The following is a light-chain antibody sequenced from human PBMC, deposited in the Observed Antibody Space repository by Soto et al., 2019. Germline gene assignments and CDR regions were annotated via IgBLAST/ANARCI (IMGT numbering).Light chain of an antibody. CDR3: QQTYTAPRT. Sequence: DIQMTQSPSPLSASVGDRVTITCRASQTISTYLNWYQQQPGKAPRLLIYGASTLQTGVPSRFSGSGSMTDFTLTISDLQPEDFATYYCQQTYTAPRTFGQGTKVDI. V-gene: IGKV1-39*01. J-gene: IGKJ1*01. CDR1: QTISTY. CDR2: GAS.